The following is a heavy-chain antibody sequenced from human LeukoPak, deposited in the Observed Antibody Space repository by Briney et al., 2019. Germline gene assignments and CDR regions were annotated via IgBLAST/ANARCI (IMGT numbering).Heavy chain of an antibody. CDR3: ARDAIQLWLGMDV. J-gene: IGHJ6*04. D-gene: IGHD5-18*01. V-gene: IGHV4-61*02. Sequence: SETLSLTCTVSGGSISSGSYYWSWIRQPAGNGLEWIGRIYTSGSTNYNPSLKSRVTISVDTSKNQFSLKLSSVTAADTAVYYCARDAIQLWLGMDVWGKGTTVTISS. CDR2: IYTSGST. CDR1: GGSISSGSYY.